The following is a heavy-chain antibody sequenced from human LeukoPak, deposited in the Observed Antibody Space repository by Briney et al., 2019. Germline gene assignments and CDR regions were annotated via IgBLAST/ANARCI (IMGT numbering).Heavy chain of an antibody. V-gene: IGHV3-64*01. CDR3: ARDVSAYCGGDCPFDY. J-gene: IGHJ4*02. Sequence: GGSLTLSCAASGFTFSSYAMHWVRQAPGKGLEYVSAISSNGGSTYYANSVKGRFTISRDNSKNTLYLQMGSLRAEDMAVYYCARDVSAYCGGDCPFDYWGQGNLVTVSS. CDR2: ISSNGGST. CDR1: GFTFSSYA. D-gene: IGHD2-21*02.